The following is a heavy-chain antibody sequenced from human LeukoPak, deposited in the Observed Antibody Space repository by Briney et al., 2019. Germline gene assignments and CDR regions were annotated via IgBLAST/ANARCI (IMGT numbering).Heavy chain of an antibody. Sequence: ASVKVSCKAFGYSFTGYHLHWVRQAPRQGLEWMGWVNPKTGGTNYARKFQGRVTMTRDTSINTVNMELSRQTSDDTAVYYCAREFSSKLEWLAYVTGDDAFEVWGQGTMITVS. D-gene: IGHD3-3*01. CDR1: GYSFTGYH. CDR2: VNPKTGGT. J-gene: IGHJ3*01. CDR3: AREFSSKLEWLAYVTGDDAFEV. V-gene: IGHV1-2*02.